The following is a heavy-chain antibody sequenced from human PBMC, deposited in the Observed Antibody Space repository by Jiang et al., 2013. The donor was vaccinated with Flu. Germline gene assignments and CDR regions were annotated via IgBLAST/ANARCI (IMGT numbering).Heavy chain of an antibody. CDR2: IYYSGST. V-gene: IGHV4-59*01. Sequence: LVKPSETLSLTCTVSGGSISSYYWSWIRQPPGKGLEWIGYIYYSGSTNYNPSLKSRVTISVDTSKNQFSLKLSSVTAADTAVYYCARDGTHYGDYELLDRWFDPWGQGTLVTVSS. J-gene: IGHJ5*02. CDR1: GGSISSYY. CDR3: ARDGTHYGDYELLDRWFDP. D-gene: IGHD4-17*01.